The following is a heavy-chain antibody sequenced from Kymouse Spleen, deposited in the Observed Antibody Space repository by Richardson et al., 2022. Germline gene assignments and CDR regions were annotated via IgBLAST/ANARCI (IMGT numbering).Heavy chain of an antibody. CDR1: GFTFSSYG. CDR3: AKDYYYYGSGSYYRDYYYGMDV. CDR2: ISYDGSNK. V-gene: IGHV3-30*18. Sequence: QVQLVESGGGVVQPGRSLRLSCAASGFTFSSYGMHWVRQAPGKGLEWVAVISYDGSNKYYADSVKGRFTISRDNSKNTLYLQMNSLRAEDTAVYYCAKDYYYYGSGSYYRDYYYGMDVWGQGTTVTVSS. D-gene: IGHD3-10*01. J-gene: IGHJ6*02.